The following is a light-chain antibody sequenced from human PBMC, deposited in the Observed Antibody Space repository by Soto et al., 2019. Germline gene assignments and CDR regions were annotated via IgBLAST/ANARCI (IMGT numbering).Light chain of an antibody. CDR1: QSIGTY. J-gene: IGKJ4*01. CDR3: QQTYVTPVT. Sequence: DIQLTQSPSSLSASVGDRVTITCRASQSIGTYLDWYQYKPGKAPKVVIYAVSSLQAGVPSRFSGSGSGTDFTLTVSSLQPEDSATYYRQQTYVTPVTFVLRTKV. V-gene: IGKV1-39*01. CDR2: AVS.